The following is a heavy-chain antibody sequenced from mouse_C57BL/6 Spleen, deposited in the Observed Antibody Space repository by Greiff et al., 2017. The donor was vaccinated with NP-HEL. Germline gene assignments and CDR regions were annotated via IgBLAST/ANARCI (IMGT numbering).Heavy chain of an antibody. CDR2: IDPSDSYT. CDR3: ARHDGSSFYAMDD. D-gene: IGHD1-1*01. Sequence: QVQLQQPGAELVKPGASVKLSCKASGYTFTSYWMQWVKQRPGQGLEWIGEIDPSDSYTNYNQKFKGKATLTVDTSSSTAYMQLSSLTSEDSAVYYCARHDGSSFYAMDDWGQGTTVTVSS. CDR1: GYTFTSYW. J-gene: IGHJ4*01. V-gene: IGHV1-50*01.